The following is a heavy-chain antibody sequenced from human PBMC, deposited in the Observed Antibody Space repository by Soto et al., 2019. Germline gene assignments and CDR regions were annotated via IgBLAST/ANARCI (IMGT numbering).Heavy chain of an antibody. CDR1: GSTFSSYA. CDR2: IIPIFGTA. CDR3: ARSEIAAGPRWFDP. Sequence: ASVKVSCKASGSTFSSYAISWVRQAPGQGLEWMGGIIPIFGTANYAQKFQGRVTITADESTSTAYMGLSSLRSEDTAVYYWARSEIAAGPRWFDPWGQGTLVTVSS. J-gene: IGHJ5*02. D-gene: IGHD6-13*01. V-gene: IGHV1-69*13.